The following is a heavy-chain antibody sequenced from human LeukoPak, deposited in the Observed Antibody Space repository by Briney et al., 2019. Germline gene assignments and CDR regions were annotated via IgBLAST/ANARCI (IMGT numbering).Heavy chain of an antibody. J-gene: IGHJ6*02. CDR1: GGSISSYY. CDR3: ARSYSDYYYGMDV. CDR2: IYYSGST. D-gene: IGHD1-26*01. Sequence: SETLSLTCTVSGGSISSYYWSGIRQPPGKGLEWIGYIYYSGSTNYNPSLKSRVTISVDTSKNQFSLKLSSVTAADTAVYYCARSYSDYYYGMDVWGQGTTVTVSS. V-gene: IGHV4-59*08.